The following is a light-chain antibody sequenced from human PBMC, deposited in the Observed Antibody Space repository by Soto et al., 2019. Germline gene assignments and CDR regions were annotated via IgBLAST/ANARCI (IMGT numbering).Light chain of an antibody. Sequence: DIQMTQSPSSLSASVGDRVTITCRASQSISNYLNWYQQKPGKAPKLLIYAASSMQSGVPSRFSGSGSETDFTLTISSLQPDDSATYYCQQSFSTPCTFGQGTKVEV. CDR3: QQSFSTPCT. CDR2: AAS. J-gene: IGKJ1*01. CDR1: QSISNY. V-gene: IGKV1-39*01.